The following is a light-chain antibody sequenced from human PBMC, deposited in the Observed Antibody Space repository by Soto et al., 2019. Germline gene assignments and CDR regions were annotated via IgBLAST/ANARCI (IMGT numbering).Light chain of an antibody. J-gene: IGKJ2*01. CDR2: GAS. CDR3: QQYGNVPYT. V-gene: IGKV1-33*01. CDR1: QDISNY. Sequence: DIQMTQSPSSLSASVGDRVTITCQASQDISNYLNWYQQKPGKAPKLLIYGASNLETGVPSRFSGSGSGTDFTFTISSLRPQDIATYYCQQYGNVPYTFGRGTKLEIK.